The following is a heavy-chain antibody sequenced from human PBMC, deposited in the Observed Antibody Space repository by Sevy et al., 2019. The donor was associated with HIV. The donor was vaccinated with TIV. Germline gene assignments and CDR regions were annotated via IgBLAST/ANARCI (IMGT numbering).Heavy chain of an antibody. Sequence: GGSLRLSCAASGFTFSSYWMHWVRQAPGKGLVWVSRINSDGSSTGYADSVKGRFTISRDNAKNTLYLQMNSLRAEDTAVYYCARDPTIIAAAGPKILGGYWGQGTLVTVS. CDR2: INSDGSST. CDR3: ARDPTIIAAAGPKILGGY. V-gene: IGHV3-74*01. D-gene: IGHD6-13*01. CDR1: GFTFSSYW. J-gene: IGHJ4*02.